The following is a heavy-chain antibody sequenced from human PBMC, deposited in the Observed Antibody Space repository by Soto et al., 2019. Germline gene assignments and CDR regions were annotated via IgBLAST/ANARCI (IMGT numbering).Heavy chain of an antibody. CDR3: AGDGGGAGPSPPVFYFDY. J-gene: IGHJ4*02. CDR2: ISSNGGST. Sequence: GGSLRLSCAASGFTFSSYAMHWVRQAPGKGLEYVSAISSNGGSTYYANSVKGRFTISRDNSKNTLYLQMGSLRAEDMAVYYCAGDGGGAGPSPPVFYFDYWGQGTLVTVSS. CDR1: GFTFSSYA. V-gene: IGHV3-64*01. D-gene: IGHD3-10*01.